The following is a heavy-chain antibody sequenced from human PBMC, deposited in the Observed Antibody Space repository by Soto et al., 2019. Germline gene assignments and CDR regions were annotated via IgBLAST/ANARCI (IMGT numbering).Heavy chain of an antibody. Sequence: ASVKVSCKASGYTFPSYAMHWVRQAPGQSLEWMGWINAGNGNTKDSQKFQGRVTITRDTSASTAYKELSSQRSEDTAVYYCASVREWDPSDAFDIWGQGTMVTVSS. V-gene: IGHV1-3*01. CDR1: GYTFPSYA. D-gene: IGHD1-26*01. J-gene: IGHJ3*02. CDR3: ASVREWDPSDAFDI. CDR2: INAGNGNT.